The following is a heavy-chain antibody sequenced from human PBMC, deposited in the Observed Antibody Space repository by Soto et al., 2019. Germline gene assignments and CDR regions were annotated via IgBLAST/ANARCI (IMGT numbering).Heavy chain of an antibody. CDR2: IIPVLGTT. J-gene: IGHJ4*02. CDR3: ARDGGFGELKY. D-gene: IGHD3-10*01. CDR1: GDTFSGYP. V-gene: IGHV1-69*11. Sequence: QVQLVQSGAELKKPGSSVKVSCKASGDTFSGYPINWVRQAPGEGLEWMGRIIPVLGTTNDAQRFEGRVTFTADESTNTAYMECRGLLSEDTAVYYCARDGGFGELKYWGPGTLVTVSS.